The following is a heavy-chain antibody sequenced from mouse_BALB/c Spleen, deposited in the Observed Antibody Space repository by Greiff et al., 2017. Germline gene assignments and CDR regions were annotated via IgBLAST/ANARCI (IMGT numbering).Heavy chain of an antibody. CDR3: ARFPLPHAMDY. J-gene: IGHJ4*01. CDR2: INPGSGGT. V-gene: IGHV1-54*01. CDR1: GYAFTNYL. D-gene: IGHD5-5*01. Sequence: VQLQQSGAELVRPGTSVKVSCKASGYAFTNYLIEWVKQRPGQGLEWIGVINPGSGGTNYNEKFKGKATLTADKSSSTAYMQLSSLTSDDSAVYFCARFPLPHAMDYWGQGTSVTVSS.